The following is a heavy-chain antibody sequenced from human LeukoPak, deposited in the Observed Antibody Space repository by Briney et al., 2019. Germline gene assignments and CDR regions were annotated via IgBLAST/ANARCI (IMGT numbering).Heavy chain of an antibody. CDR2: ISYDGSNK. CDR1: GFTFSSYA. J-gene: IGHJ4*02. D-gene: IGHD5-24*01. V-gene: IGHV3-30-3*01. Sequence: GGSLRLSCAASGFTFSSYAMHWVRQAPGKGLEWVAVISYDGSNKYYADSVKGRFTISRDNSKNTLYLQMNSLGAEDTAVYYCARDQSPVEMATMPDYWGQGTLVTVSS. CDR3: ARDQSPVEMATMPDY.